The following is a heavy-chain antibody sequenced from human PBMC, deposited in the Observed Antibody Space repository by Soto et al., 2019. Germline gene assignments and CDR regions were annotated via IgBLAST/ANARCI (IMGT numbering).Heavy chain of an antibody. V-gene: IGHV3-15*07. Sequence: GGSLRLACAASGFSLSKAWMNWVRQAPGKGLGWLGRIKSKTDGGTTDYAAPVKGRFTISRDDSKNTLYLQMNSLKTKDTAVYYCTTDHLRFGILVEIGAFDIWGQGTMVTVSS. CDR3: TTDHLRFGILVEIGAFDI. J-gene: IGHJ3*02. CDR2: IKSKTDGGTT. CDR1: GFSLSKAW. D-gene: IGHD3-10*01.